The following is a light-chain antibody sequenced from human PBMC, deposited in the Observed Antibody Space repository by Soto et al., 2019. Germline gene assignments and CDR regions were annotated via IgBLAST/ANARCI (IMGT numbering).Light chain of an antibody. CDR1: KSISSW. CDR2: GAS. J-gene: IGKJ2*01. CDR3: PQYATSSPT. V-gene: IGKV1-5*01. Sequence: DIQMTQSTYTLSASVGDRVTITCWSSKSISSWLAWYQQRPREAPKLLIYGASSLESGVPSRFSGSGSGTEFTLTISSLQTTDFATYYCPQYATSSPTFGQGTKLEI.